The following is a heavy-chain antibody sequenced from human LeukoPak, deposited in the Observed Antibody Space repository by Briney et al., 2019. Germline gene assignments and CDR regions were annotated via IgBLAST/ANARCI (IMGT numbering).Heavy chain of an antibody. CDR2: ITSSSTSK. J-gene: IGHJ4*02. CDR1: AFIFSTYS. Sequence: GGSLGLSCAAPAFIFSTYSMNWVRQAPGKGLEWVSSITSSSTSKYFADSVKGRFTISRDNAKNSLYLQMNSLRAEDTAVYYCARTYYDILTGYNPYFDYWGQGTLVTVSS. V-gene: IGHV3-21*01. CDR3: ARTYYDILTGYNPYFDY. D-gene: IGHD3-9*01.